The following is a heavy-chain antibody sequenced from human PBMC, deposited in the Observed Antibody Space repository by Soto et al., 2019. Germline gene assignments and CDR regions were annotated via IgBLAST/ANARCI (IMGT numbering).Heavy chain of an antibody. CDR2: ISPYNDNT. J-gene: IGHJ6*02. CDR1: GYSFWNFD. CDR3: ARLPTSGYHTHYYYGMEV. V-gene: IGHV1-18*01. Sequence: QVYLEQSGAEVKKPWASVKVTSKSSGYSFWNFDISWVRKAPGQGLEWMGWISPYNDNTNSAQKYQDRVTMTTDTSTSTAYMELRSLRSDDTAVYYCARLPTSGYHTHYYYGMEVWGQGTTVTVSS. D-gene: IGHD3-22*01.